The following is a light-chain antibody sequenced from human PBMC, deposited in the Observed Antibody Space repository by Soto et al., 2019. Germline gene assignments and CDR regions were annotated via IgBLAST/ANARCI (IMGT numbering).Light chain of an antibody. CDR3: QQYYSTPRT. CDR2: RAS. J-gene: IGKJ1*01. Sequence: IVMTQSPDSLAVSLGERATINCKSSQSVLYSSNNKNYLDWYQQKPGQPPKLLIYRASTRESGVPDRFSGSGSGTDFTLTISSLQAEDVAVYYCQQYYSTPRTFGQGTKVEIK. CDR1: QSVLYSSNNKNY. V-gene: IGKV4-1*01.